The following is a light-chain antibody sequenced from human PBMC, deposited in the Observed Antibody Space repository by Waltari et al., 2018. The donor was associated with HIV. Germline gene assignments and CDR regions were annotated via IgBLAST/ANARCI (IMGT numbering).Light chain of an antibody. J-gene: IGLJ3*02. CDR3: GSYTSSSTWV. CDR2: EVS. Sequence: QYALTQPPSVSGSPGQSVTISCTGTSSDVGSYNRVSWYQQPPGTAPKLMIYEVSNRPSGVPDRFSGSKSGNTASLTISGLQAEDEADYYCGSYTSSSTWVFGGGTKLTVL. CDR1: SSDVGSYNR. V-gene: IGLV2-18*02.